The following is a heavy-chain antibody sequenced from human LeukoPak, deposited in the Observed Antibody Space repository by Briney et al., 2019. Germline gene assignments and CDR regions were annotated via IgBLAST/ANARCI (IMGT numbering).Heavy chain of an antibody. CDR3: AKGPSYGDYVAAFDI. CDR2: IWHDGSNK. J-gene: IGHJ3*02. D-gene: IGHD4-17*01. Sequence: GGSLRLSCAASGFTFSSYGMHWVRQAPGKGLEWVAVIWHDGSNKYYADSVKGRFTISRDNSQNTLYLQMNSLRAEDTAVYYCAKGPSYGDYVAAFDIWGQGTMVTVSS. V-gene: IGHV3-33*06. CDR1: GFTFSSYG.